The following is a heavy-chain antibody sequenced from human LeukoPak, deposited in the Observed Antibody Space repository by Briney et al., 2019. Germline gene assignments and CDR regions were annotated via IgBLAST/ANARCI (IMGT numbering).Heavy chain of an antibody. CDR2: IISSSSYI. CDR3: ARGKGITMVRGVIPLNWFDP. J-gene: IGHJ5*02. D-gene: IGHD3-10*01. V-gene: IGHV3-21*01. Sequence: GGSLRLSCAASGFAFSSYSMTWVRQAPGKGLEWVSSIISSSSYICYADSVKGRFTISRDNAKNSLYLQMNSLRAEDTAVYYCARGKGITMVRGVIPLNWFDPWGQGTLVTVSS. CDR1: GFAFSSYS.